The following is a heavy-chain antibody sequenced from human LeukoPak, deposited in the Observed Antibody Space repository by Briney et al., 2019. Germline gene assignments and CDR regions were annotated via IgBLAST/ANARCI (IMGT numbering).Heavy chain of an antibody. Sequence: SETLSLTCIVSGGSVNNHYWSWIRQPPGMGLEWIGYIYTSGSTNYNPSLKSRVTISVDTSKNQFSLKLSSVTAADTAIYYCARHGYSGYEPLLHHHYYMDVWGKGTTVTVSS. V-gene: IGHV4-4*09. D-gene: IGHD5-12*01. J-gene: IGHJ6*03. CDR3: ARHGYSGYEPLLHHHYYMDV. CDR2: IYTSGST. CDR1: GGSVNNHY.